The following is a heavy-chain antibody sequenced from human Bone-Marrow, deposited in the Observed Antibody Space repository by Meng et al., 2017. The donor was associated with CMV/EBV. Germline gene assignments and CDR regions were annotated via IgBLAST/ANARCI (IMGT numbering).Heavy chain of an antibody. Sequence: GGSLRLSCAASGFTFSSYGMHWVRQAPGKGLEWVAFIRYDGSNKYYADSVKGRFTISRDNSKNTLCLQMNSLRAEDTAVYYCAKDRILDLDYWGQGTLVTVSS. V-gene: IGHV3-30*02. CDR3: AKDRILDLDY. CDR1: GFTFSSYG. CDR2: IRYDGSNK. D-gene: IGHD1-1*01. J-gene: IGHJ4*02.